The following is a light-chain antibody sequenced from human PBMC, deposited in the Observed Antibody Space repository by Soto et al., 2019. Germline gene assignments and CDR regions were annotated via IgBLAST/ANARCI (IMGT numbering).Light chain of an antibody. Sequence: QSALTQPPSASGSPGQSVTISCTGTIDDVGAYHYVSWYRQFPGEAPQLIIYEVTKRPSGVPDRFSGSKSGNTASLTVSGLQADDEADYYCQSYDSSLSGLVFGGGTKLTVL. CDR2: EVT. CDR1: IDDVGAYHY. V-gene: IGLV2-8*01. CDR3: QSYDSSLSGLV. J-gene: IGLJ3*02.